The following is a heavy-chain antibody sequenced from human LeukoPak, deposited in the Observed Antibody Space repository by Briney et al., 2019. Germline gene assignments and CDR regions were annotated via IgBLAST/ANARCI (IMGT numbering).Heavy chain of an antibody. CDR3: AKEGYYDSGGYYWSRLTDY. Sequence: GGSLRLSCAASGFTFSNYAMNWVRQAPGKGLEWVSSIGGSGGITFYADSVKGRFTISRDNSMKTLYLQMNSLRAEDTALYFCAKEGYYDSGGYYWSRLTDYWGQGTLVTVSS. J-gene: IGHJ4*02. D-gene: IGHD3-22*01. V-gene: IGHV3-23*01. CDR2: IGGSGGIT. CDR1: GFTFSNYA.